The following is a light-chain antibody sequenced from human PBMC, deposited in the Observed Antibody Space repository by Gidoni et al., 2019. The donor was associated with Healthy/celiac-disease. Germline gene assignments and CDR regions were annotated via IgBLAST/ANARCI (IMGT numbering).Light chain of an antibody. J-gene: IGKJ5*01. CDR1: QDISNY. CDR3: QQYDNLPIT. Sequence: DIQMTQSPSSLSASVGDRVTITCQASQDISNYVNWYQQKPGKAPKLLIYDASNLETGVPSRFSGSGSGTDFTSTISSLQPEDIATYYCQQYDNLPITFGQGTRLEIK. CDR2: DAS. V-gene: IGKV1-33*01.